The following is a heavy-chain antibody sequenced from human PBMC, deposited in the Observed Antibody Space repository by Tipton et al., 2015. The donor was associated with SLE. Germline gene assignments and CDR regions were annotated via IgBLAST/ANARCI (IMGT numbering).Heavy chain of an antibody. J-gene: IGHJ4*02. CDR2: IYTIGST. D-gene: IGHD2-15*01. CDR3: ARGGGSPSY. V-gene: IGHV4-4*09. CDR1: GGSFSGYY. Sequence: LRLSCAVYGGSFSGYYWSWIRQPPGKGLEWIGYIYTIGSTNYNPSLKSRVTISVDTSKNQFSLKLTSVTAADTAVYYCARGGGSPSYWGQGTLVTVSS.